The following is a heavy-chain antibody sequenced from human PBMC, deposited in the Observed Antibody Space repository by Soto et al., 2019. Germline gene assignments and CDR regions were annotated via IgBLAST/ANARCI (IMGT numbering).Heavy chain of an antibody. J-gene: IGHJ6*02. Sequence: QVQLQESGPGLVKPSQTLSLTCTVSGGSISSGGYYWSWIRQHPGKGLEWIGYIYYSGSTYYNPSLKSRVTISVDTSKSQISLKLSSVTDADTAVYYCAREVVVAANYYYYYGMDVWGQGTTVTVSS. D-gene: IGHD2-15*01. CDR1: GGSISSGGYY. V-gene: IGHV4-31*03. CDR3: AREVVVAANYYYYYGMDV. CDR2: IYYSGST.